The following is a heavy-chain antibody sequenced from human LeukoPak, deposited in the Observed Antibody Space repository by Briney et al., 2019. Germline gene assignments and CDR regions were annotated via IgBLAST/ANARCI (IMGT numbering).Heavy chain of an antibody. CDR3: TFRGWYYFVY. CDR2: IRSKPYGGTT. CDR1: GFRFGDYV. Sequence: GGSLRLSCRGSGFRFGDYVMSWVRQAPGKWLEWIGCIRSKPYGGTTEYAASVKGRFFISRDDSKSSAYLHMKSMKTEDTAVYYCTFRGWYYFVYCGEGALVTVSS. D-gene: IGHD6-19*01. J-gene: IGHJ4*02. V-gene: IGHV3-49*04.